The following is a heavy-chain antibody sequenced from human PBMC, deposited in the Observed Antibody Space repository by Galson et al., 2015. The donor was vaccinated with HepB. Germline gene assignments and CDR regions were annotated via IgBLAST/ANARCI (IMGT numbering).Heavy chain of an antibody. V-gene: IGHV3-23*01. D-gene: IGHD6-13*01. CDR1: GFTFSSYA. CDR2: ISGSGGST. CDR3: AKRWSSSWYTGDAFDI. J-gene: IGHJ3*02. Sequence: SLRLSCAASGFTFSSYAVSWVRQAPGKGLEWVSAISGSGGSTYYADSVKGRFTISRDNSKNPLYLQMNSLRAEDTAVYYCAKRWSSSWYTGDAFDIWGQGTMVTVSS.